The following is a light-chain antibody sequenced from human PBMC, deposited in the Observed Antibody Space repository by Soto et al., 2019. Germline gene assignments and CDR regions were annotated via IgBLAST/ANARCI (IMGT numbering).Light chain of an antibody. J-gene: IGKJ5*01. Sequence: DIRLTQSPSTLSASIGDRVTITCRASRNVRNSLAWYQQRPGKAPNLLIYDASSLQIGVPPRFSGGGSGTEFTLTISRLQPDDFATYYCQHYTSDSIATFGQGTRLDIK. V-gene: IGKV1-5*01. CDR2: DAS. CDR3: QHYTSDSIAT. CDR1: RNVRNS.